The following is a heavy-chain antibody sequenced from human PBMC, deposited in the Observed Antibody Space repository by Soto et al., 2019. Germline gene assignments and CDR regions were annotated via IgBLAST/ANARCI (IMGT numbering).Heavy chain of an antibody. CDR1: GGTFSSYA. V-gene: IGHV1-69*01. D-gene: IGHD6-6*01. Sequence: QVQLVQSGAEVKKPGSSVKVSCKASGGTFSSYAISWVRQAPGQGLEWMGGIIPIFGTANYAQKFQGRVTITADESTSTAYMELSSLRSEDTAVYYCASGPEYSSSSVVDYYYYYGMDVWGQGTTVTVSS. J-gene: IGHJ6*02. CDR2: IIPIFGTA. CDR3: ASGPEYSSSSVVDYYYYYGMDV.